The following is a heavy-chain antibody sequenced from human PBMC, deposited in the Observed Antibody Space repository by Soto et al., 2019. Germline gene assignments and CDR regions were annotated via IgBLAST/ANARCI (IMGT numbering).Heavy chain of an antibody. Sequence: GGSLRLSCAASGFSFSDYYMYWIRQAPGKGLEWVSYITGLSSYTNYADSVRGRFTISRDNAKNSVYLQMNSLRAEDTAVYYYARGGLEGYYFDSWGQGALVTVSS. CDR3: ARGGLEGYYFDS. CDR1: GFSFSDYY. J-gene: IGHJ4*02. CDR2: ITGLSSYT. V-gene: IGHV3-11*06.